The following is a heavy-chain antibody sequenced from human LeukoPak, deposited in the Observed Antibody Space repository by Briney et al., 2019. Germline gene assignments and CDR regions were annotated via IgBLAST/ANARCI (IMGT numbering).Heavy chain of an antibody. CDR3: ARQYYYGSGSYAFDI. CDR1: GYTFTGYY. Sequence: ASVKVSCKASGYTFTGYYMHWVRQAPGQGLEWMGWINPNSGGTNYAQKFQGRVTMTRDTSISTAYMELSRLRSDDTAVYYCARQYYYGSGSYAFDIWGQGTMVTVSS. CDR2: INPNSGGT. V-gene: IGHV1-2*02. J-gene: IGHJ3*02. D-gene: IGHD3-10*01.